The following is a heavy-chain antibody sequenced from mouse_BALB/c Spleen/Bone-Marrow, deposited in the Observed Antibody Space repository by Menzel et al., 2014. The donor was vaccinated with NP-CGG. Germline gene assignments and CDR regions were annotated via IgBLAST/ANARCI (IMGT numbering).Heavy chain of an antibody. CDR3: ARDYDGYAMDY. CDR1: GYTFTSYF. J-gene: IGHJ4*01. D-gene: IGHD2-4*01. V-gene: IGHV1S56*01. Sequence: QVQLQQSGPELVKPGASVKMSCKASGYTFTSYFIHWVKQRPGQGLEWIGWIYPGDGSTKYNEKFKGKTTLTADKSSSTAYMLLSSLTSEDSATYFCARDYDGYAMDYWGQGTSVTVSS. CDR2: IYPGDGST.